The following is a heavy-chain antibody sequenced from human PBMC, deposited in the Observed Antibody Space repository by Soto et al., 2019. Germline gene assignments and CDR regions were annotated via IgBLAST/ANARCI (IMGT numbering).Heavy chain of an antibody. J-gene: IGHJ6*02. CDR1: GGSISSYY. Sequence: QVQLQESGPGLVKPSGTLSLSCTVSGGSISSYYWSWIRQPPGKGLEWIGYIYYSGSTNYNPSLKSRVTISVDTSKNQFSLKLSSVTAADTAVYYCASEGVSSSWYNYYGMDVWGQGTTVTVSS. CDR2: IYYSGST. D-gene: IGHD6-13*01. V-gene: IGHV4-59*01. CDR3: ASEGVSSSWYNYYGMDV.